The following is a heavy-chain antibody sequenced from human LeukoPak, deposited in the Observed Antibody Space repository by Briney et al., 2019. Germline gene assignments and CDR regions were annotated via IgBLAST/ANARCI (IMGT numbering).Heavy chain of an antibody. CDR3: ARNGRGAAAGSDY. Sequence: SETLSLTCTVSGGSISSSSYYWGWIRQPPGKGLEWIGSIYYSGSTYYNPSLKSRVTISVDTSKNQFSLKLSSVTAADTAVYYCARNGRGAAAGSDYWGQGTLVTVSS. V-gene: IGHV4-39*01. D-gene: IGHD6-13*01. CDR1: GGSISSSSYY. J-gene: IGHJ4*02. CDR2: IYYSGST.